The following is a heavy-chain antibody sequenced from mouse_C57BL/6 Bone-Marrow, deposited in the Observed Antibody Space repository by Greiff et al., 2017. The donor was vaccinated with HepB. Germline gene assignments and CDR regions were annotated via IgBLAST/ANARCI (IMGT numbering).Heavy chain of an antibody. Sequence: GAELARPGASVKLSCKASGYTFTSYGISWVKQRTGQGLEWIGEIYPRSGNTYYNEKFKGKATLTADKSSSTAYMELRSLTSEDSAVYFCARLRYYGSTYWYFDVWGTGTTVTVSS. CDR1: GYTFTSYG. J-gene: IGHJ1*03. V-gene: IGHV1-81*01. CDR2: IYPRSGNT. D-gene: IGHD1-1*01. CDR3: ARLRYYGSTYWYFDV.